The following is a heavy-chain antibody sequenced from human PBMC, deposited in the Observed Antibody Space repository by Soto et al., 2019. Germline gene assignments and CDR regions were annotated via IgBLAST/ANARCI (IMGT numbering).Heavy chain of an antibody. CDR3: ARGVGPLVGATTTFDY. CDR2: IYYSGST. J-gene: IGHJ4*02. CDR1: GGSISSYY. V-gene: IGHV4-59*01. Sequence: SETLSLTCTVSGGSISSYYWSWIRQPPGKGLEWIGYIYYSGSTNYNPSLKSRVTISVDTSKNQFSLKLSSVTAADTAVYYCARGVGPLVGATTTFDYWGQGTLVTVSS. D-gene: IGHD1-26*01.